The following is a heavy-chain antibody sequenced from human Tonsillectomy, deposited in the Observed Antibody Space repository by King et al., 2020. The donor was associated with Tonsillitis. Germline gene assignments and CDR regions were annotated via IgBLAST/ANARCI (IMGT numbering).Heavy chain of an antibody. CDR1: GGSISSSPNY. CDR2: FHYSGTS. V-gene: IGHV4-39*01. D-gene: IGHD6-13*01. Sequence: QLQESGPGLVKPSETLSLTCTVSGGSISSSPNYWGWIRQPPGKGLEWIGTFHYSGTSYPNPSLKSRFTISVDTSKNQLSLKFSSVTAADTAFYFCARRKEFAAAGYFDYWGQENWSPFPQ. J-gene: IGHJ4*01. CDR3: ARRKEFAAAGYFDY.